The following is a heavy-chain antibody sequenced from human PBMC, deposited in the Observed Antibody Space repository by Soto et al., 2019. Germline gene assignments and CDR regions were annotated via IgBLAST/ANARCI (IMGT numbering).Heavy chain of an antibody. J-gene: IGHJ4*02. D-gene: IGHD3-3*01. Sequence: GASVKVSCKASGYTFTSYGISWVRQAPGQGLEWMGWISAYNGNTNYAQKLQGRVTMTTDTSTSTAYMELRSLRSDDTAVYYCARVRRFLGSPSAGDQDYWGQGTLVTVSS. V-gene: IGHV1-18*01. CDR1: GYTFTSYG. CDR2: ISAYNGNT. CDR3: ARVRRFLGSPSAGDQDY.